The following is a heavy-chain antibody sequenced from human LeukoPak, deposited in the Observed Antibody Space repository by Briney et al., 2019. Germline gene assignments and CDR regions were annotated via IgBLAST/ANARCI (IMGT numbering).Heavy chain of an antibody. Sequence: GGSLRLSCAASGFTLSNYAMSRVRQAPGKGPEWVAGISYSSGSIYYSDSVKGRFTISRDNSKNTLYLQMNSLRADDTAVYYCAKDVLRLNYGYFDLWGRGTLVSVSS. J-gene: IGHJ2*01. CDR2: ISYSSGSI. CDR3: AKDVLRLNYGYFDL. CDR1: GFTLSNYA. V-gene: IGHV3-23*01. D-gene: IGHD2-21*02.